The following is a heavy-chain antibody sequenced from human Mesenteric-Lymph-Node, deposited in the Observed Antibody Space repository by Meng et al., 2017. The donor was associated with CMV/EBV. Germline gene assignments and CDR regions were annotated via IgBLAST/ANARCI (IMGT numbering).Heavy chain of an antibody. V-gene: IGHV3-43*01. D-gene: IGHD2-2*01. CDR3: AKDYCTSTSCSVGY. J-gene: IGHJ4*01. CDR1: GFIFDDYI. Sequence: GGSLRLSCAASGFIFDDYIMHWVRQVPGKGLEWVSHITWDGTNTYYADSVKGRFTISRDNSKNSLYLDMNSLRTEDTAFYYCAKDYCTSTSCSVGYWGQGTLVTVSS. CDR2: ITWDGTNT.